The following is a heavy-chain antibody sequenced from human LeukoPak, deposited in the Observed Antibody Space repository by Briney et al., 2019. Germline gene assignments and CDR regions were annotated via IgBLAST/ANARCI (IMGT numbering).Heavy chain of an antibody. CDR1: GFTFTNYG. V-gene: IGHV3-30*02. Sequence: GGSLRLSCVESGFTFTNYGMHWVRQAPGKGLEWVAFIRYDGSNRYYADSVKGRFTVSRDNAKNSLYLQMNSLRAEDTAIYYCARDYQYGYSTNWYHLAQIDYWGQGTLVTVSS. CDR3: ARDYQYGYSTNWYHLAQIDY. J-gene: IGHJ4*02. D-gene: IGHD2/OR15-2a*01. CDR2: IRYDGSNR.